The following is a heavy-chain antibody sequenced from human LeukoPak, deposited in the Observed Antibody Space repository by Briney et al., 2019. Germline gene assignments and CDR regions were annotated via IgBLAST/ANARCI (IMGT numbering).Heavy chain of an antibody. CDR1: GFTFSNYA. CDR3: ARESYDSSGSYYYGMDV. J-gene: IGHJ6*02. Sequence: GKSLRLSCAASGFTFSNYAMHWVRQAPGKGLEWVALISYDGYNKYYADSVKGRFTISRDNSKNTLYLQMNSLRAEDTAVYYCARESYDSSGSYYYGMDVWGQGTTVTVSS. V-gene: IGHV3-30*03. D-gene: IGHD3-22*01. CDR2: ISYDGYNK.